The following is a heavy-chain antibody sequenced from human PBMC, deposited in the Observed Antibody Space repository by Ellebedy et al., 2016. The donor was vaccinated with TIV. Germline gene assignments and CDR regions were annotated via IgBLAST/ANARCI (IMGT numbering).Heavy chain of an antibody. Sequence: MPSETLSLTCTVSGGSISSYYWSWIRQPAGKGLEWIGRIYTSGSTNYNPSLKSRVTMSVDTSKDQFSLNLSSVTAADTAVYYCTRGSVGTAHNWGQGTLVTVSS. D-gene: IGHD3-10*01. J-gene: IGHJ4*02. CDR1: GGSISSYY. CDR3: TRGSVGTAHN. V-gene: IGHV4-4*07. CDR2: IYTSGST.